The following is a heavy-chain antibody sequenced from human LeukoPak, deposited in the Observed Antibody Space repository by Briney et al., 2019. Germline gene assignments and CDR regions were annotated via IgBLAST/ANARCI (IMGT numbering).Heavy chain of an antibody. CDR3: AALDYDILTGYYKDYYFDY. CDR1: GFTFTSSA. V-gene: IGHV1-58*01. J-gene: IGHJ4*02. Sequence: ASVKVSCKASGFTFTSSAVQGVRQARGQRLEWIGWIVVGSGNTNYAQTFQERVTITRDMSTSTAYMELSSLRSEDTAVYYCAALDYDILTGYYKDYYFDYWGQGTLVTVSS. CDR2: IVVGSGNT. D-gene: IGHD3-9*01.